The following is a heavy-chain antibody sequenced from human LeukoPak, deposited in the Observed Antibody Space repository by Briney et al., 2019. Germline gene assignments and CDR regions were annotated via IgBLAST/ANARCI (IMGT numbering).Heavy chain of an antibody. Sequence: SETLSLTCTVSGGSISSYYWTWIRQPPGKGLEWTGYIYYSGSTNYNPSLKSRVTISVDTSKNQFSLKLSSVTAADTAVYYCARSRIAAADHAEYFQHWGQGTLVTVSS. D-gene: IGHD6-13*01. CDR3: ARSRIAAADHAEYFQH. V-gene: IGHV4-59*08. CDR2: IYYSGST. CDR1: GGSISSYY. J-gene: IGHJ1*01.